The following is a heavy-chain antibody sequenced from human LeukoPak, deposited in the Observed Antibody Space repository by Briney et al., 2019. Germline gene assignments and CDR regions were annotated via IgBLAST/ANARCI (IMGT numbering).Heavy chain of an antibody. Sequence: SVKVSCKASGGTFSSYAISWVRQAPGQGLEWMGGIIPIFGTANYAQKFQGRVTITADKSTSTAYMELSSLRSEDTAVYYCARVRWLPERKYYYYYYYMDVWGKGTTVTVSS. CDR3: ARVRWLPERKYYYYYYYMDV. V-gene: IGHV1-69*06. CDR2: IIPIFGTA. CDR1: GGTFSSYA. D-gene: IGHD5-12*01. J-gene: IGHJ6*03.